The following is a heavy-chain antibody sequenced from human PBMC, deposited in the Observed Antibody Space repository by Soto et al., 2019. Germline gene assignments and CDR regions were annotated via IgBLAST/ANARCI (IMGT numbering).Heavy chain of an antibody. D-gene: IGHD3-3*01. Sequence: EVQLVESGGGLVQPGGSLRLSCAASGFTFSSYWMSWVRQAPGKGLEWVANIKQDGSEKYYVDSVKGRFTISRDNAKNSLYLQMNSLRAEDAAVYYCAREHRGRRLLERLLSPDAVDIWGQGTMVTVSS. CDR1: GFTFSSYW. V-gene: IGHV3-7*05. CDR2: IKQDGSEK. J-gene: IGHJ3*02. CDR3: AREHRGRRLLERLLSPDAVDI.